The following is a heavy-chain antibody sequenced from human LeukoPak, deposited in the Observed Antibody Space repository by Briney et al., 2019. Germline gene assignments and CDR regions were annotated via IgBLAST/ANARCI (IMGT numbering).Heavy chain of an antibody. CDR3: ARSPENYDFWSGYSHFDY. CDR2: ISSSGSTI. V-gene: IGHV3-11*04. Sequence: PGGSLRLSCAASGFTFSDYYMSWIRQAPGKGLEWVSYISSSGSTIYYADSVKGRFTISRDNAKNSLYLQMNSLRAEDTAVYYCARSPENYDFWSGYSHFDYWGQGTLVTVSS. J-gene: IGHJ4*02. D-gene: IGHD3-3*01. CDR1: GFTFSDYY.